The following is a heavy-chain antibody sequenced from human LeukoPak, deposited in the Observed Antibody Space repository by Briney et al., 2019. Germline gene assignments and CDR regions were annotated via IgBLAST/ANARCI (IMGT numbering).Heavy chain of an antibody. CDR1: GFTFSSYG. V-gene: IGHV3-64D*06. J-gene: IGHJ4*02. D-gene: IGHD3-22*01. Sequence: PGRSLRLSCAASGFTFSSYGMHWVRQAPGKGLEYVSAISSNGGSTYYADSVKGRFTISRDNSKNTLYLQMSSLRAEDTAVYYCVKGGITMIVVVMEFDYWGQGTLVTVSS. CDR3: VKGGITMIVVVMEFDY. CDR2: ISSNGGST.